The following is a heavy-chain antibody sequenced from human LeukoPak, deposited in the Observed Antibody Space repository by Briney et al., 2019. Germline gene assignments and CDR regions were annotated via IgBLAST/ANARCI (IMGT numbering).Heavy chain of an antibody. CDR1: GFTFDDYG. V-gene: IGHV3-20*04. CDR3: ATETNGRHYDY. J-gene: IGHJ4*02. CDR2: INWNGGST. Sequence: LPGGSLRLSCAASGFTFDDYGMSWVRQAPGKGLEWVSGINWNGGSTGYADSVKGRFTISRDNANNFLYLQMDSLRAEDTAVYYCATETNGRHYDYWGQGTLLTVSS. D-gene: IGHD1-14*01.